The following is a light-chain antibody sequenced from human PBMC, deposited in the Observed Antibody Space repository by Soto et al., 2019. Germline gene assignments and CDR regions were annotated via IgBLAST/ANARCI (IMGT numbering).Light chain of an antibody. CDR2: DAS. V-gene: IGKV3-11*01. J-gene: IGKJ4*01. CDR1: QNVGGY. Sequence: DIVLTHSPATLSLSPGERATLSCRASQNVGGYLAWYQQKPGQAPRLLISDASNRAAGIPARFSGIGSGTDFTLTISSLEPEDFAVYYCQQRNSWPLTFGGGTKVDIK. CDR3: QQRNSWPLT.